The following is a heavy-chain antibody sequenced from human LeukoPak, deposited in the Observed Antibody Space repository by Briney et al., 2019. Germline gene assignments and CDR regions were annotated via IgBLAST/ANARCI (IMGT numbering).Heavy chain of an antibody. Sequence: SETLSLTCAVYGGSFSGYYWSWIRQPPGKGLEWVGQINQGGSTNYHPSLKSRVTISVDTSRNQFSLKLSSVTAADTAVYYCASWTVTTYYYYYAMDVWGQGTTVTVSS. CDR2: INQGGST. D-gene: IGHD4-17*01. J-gene: IGHJ6*02. V-gene: IGHV4-34*01. CDR1: GGSFSGYY. CDR3: ASWTVTTYYYYYAMDV.